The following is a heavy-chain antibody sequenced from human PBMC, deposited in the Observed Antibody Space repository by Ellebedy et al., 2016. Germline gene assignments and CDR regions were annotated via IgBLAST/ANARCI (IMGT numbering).Heavy chain of an antibody. Sequence: SGPTLVKPTETLTLTCTFSGFSLSTSGVGVGWIRQPPGKALEWLALIYWDDDKRYNPSLNSRLTIMKDTSKNQVLLIMTNVDPVDTATYYCAHRLYVGGVWNYGRFDYWGPGILVTVSS. CDR2: IYWDDDK. J-gene: IGHJ4*02. D-gene: IGHD1-7*01. CDR1: GFSLSTSGVG. CDR3: AHRLYVGGVWNYGRFDY. V-gene: IGHV2-5*02.